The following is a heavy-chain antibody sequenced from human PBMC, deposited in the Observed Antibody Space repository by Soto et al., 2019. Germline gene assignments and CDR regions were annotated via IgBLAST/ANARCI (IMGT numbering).Heavy chain of an antibody. Sequence: GASVKVSCKASGGTFSSYAISWVRQASGQGLEWMGGIIPIFGTANYAQKFQGRVTITADESTSTAYMELSSLRSEDTAVYYCARGRIAARFAGYFDYWGQGTLVTVSS. D-gene: IGHD6-6*01. CDR3: ARGRIAARFAGYFDY. J-gene: IGHJ4*02. V-gene: IGHV1-69*13. CDR2: IIPIFGTA. CDR1: GGTFSSYA.